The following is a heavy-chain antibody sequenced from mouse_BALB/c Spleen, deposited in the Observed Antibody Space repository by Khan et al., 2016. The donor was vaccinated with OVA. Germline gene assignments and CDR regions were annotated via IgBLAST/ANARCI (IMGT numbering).Heavy chain of an antibody. CDR1: GYTFTNYW. CDR2: IFPGTGTT. D-gene: IGHD2-1*01. CDR3: ARGYFGNYEFAY. V-gene: IGHV1S132*01. J-gene: IGHJ3*01. Sequence: QVQLKQSEAELVKPGASVKLSCKTSGYTFTNYWIQWIKQRPGQGLEWIGEIFPGTGTTYYNENFKGKATLTIDTSSNTAYMQLSSLTSEDSAVYFCARGYFGNYEFAYWGQGTLVTVSA.